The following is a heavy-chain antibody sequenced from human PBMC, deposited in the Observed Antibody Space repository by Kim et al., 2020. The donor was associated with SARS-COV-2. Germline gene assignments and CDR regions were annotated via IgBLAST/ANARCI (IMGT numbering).Heavy chain of an antibody. CDR2: MNPNSANT. J-gene: IGHJ6*01. Sequence: ASVKVSCTASGYIFNSYDINWVRQAPGQGLEWMGWMNPNSANTGYAQKFQGRVTMTRDTSINTAYLDLSSLSSEDTAVYYYARGSTMVRGSSTINYYGMD. D-gene: IGHD3-10*01. CDR3: ARGSTMVRGSSTINYYGMD. CDR1: GYIFNSYD. V-gene: IGHV1-8*02.